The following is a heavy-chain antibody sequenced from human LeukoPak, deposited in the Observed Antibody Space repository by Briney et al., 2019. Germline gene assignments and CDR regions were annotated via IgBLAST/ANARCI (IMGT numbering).Heavy chain of an antibody. CDR1: GFTFSSYS. V-gene: IGHV3-48*04. CDR3: ARSLYGDYAMDY. CDR2: ISSTGSAI. Sequence: PGGSLRLSCAASGFTFSSYSMTWVRQAPGKGLEWVSVISSTGSAIYYADSVKGRFTSSRDNAKNSQSLQMNSLRAEDTAVYFCARSLYGDYAMDYWGQGTLVTVSS. D-gene: IGHD4-17*01. J-gene: IGHJ4*02.